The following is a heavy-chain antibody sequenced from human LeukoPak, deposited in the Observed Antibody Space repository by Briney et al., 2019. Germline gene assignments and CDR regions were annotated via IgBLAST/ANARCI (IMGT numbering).Heavy chain of an antibody. CDR1: GFTFSSYA. V-gene: IGHV3-23*01. Sequence: GGSLRLSCAASGFTFSSYAMSWVRRAPGKGLEWVSAISGSGGSTYYADSVKGRFTISRDNSKNTLYLQMNSLRAEDTAVCYCAKTGRVLEWLLPYYFEFWGQGTLVTVSS. D-gene: IGHD3-3*01. CDR3: AKTGRVLEWLLPYYFEF. J-gene: IGHJ4*02. CDR2: ISGSGGST.